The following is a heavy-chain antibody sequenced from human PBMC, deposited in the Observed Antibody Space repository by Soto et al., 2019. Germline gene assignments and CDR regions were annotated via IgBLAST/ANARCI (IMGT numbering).Heavy chain of an antibody. CDR3: ARLPGYWSGERCPIDY. CDR2: IYYSGST. CDR1: GGSISSSSYY. V-gene: IGHV4-39*01. J-gene: IGHJ4*02. D-gene: IGHD2-15*01. Sequence: QLQLQESGPGLVKPSETLSLTCTVSGGSISSSSYYWGWIRQPPGKGLEWIGSIYYSGSTYYNLSRKTPVTITVDTSKNQFSLELSSVTAADTAVYFCARLPGYWSGERCPIDYWRQGTLVTVSS.